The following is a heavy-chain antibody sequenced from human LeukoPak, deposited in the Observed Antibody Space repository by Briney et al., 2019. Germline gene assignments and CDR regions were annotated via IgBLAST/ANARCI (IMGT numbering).Heavy chain of an antibody. J-gene: IGHJ6*03. CDR3: ARVRAGLSAGYYYYMDV. V-gene: IGHV3-48*01. CDR2: ITSTSSTI. Sequence: GGSLRLSCAASGFSFNTYSMNWVRQAPGKGLEWVSYITSTSSTIHHADSVKGRFTISRDNVKNSLSLQMNSLRAEDTAVYYCARVRAGLSAGYYYYMDVWGKGTTVTVYS. D-gene: IGHD3-10*01. CDR1: GFSFNTYS.